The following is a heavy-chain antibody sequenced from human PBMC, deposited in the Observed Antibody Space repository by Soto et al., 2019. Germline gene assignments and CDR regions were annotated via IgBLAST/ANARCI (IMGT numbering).Heavy chain of an antibody. V-gene: IGHV5-10-1*01. CDR2: IDPSDSYT. Sequence: GESLKISCKGSGYSFTSYWISWVCQMPGKGLEWMGRIDPSDSYTNYSPSFQGHVTISADKSISTAYLQWSSLKASDTAMYYCARRGVYYGSETYYYHGMDVWGQGTTVTVSS. J-gene: IGHJ6*02. CDR3: ARRGVYYGSETYYYHGMDV. CDR1: GYSFTSYW. D-gene: IGHD3-10*01.